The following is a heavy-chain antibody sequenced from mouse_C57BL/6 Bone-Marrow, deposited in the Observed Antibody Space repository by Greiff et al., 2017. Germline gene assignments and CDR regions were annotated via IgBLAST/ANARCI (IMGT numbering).Heavy chain of an antibody. CDR1: GFSLTSYG. Sequence: VMLVESGPGLVAPSQSLSITCTVSGFSLTSYGVDWVRQPPGKGLEWLGVIWGGGRTNYNSALLSSLSISKDNSKSQVIVKMNNLQTDDTAIYDCAKHGNDYSSSRRNDWGPGTTLTVSS. V-gene: IGHV2-9*01. D-gene: IGHD1-1*01. J-gene: IGHJ2*01. CDR2: IWGGGRT. CDR3: AKHGNDYSSSRRND.